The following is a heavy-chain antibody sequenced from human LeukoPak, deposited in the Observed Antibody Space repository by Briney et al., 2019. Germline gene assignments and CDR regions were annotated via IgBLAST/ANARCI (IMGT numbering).Heavy chain of an antibody. CDR2: ISYDGSNK. Sequence: GRSLRLSCAASGFTFSSYAMHWVRQAPGKGLEWVAVISYDGSNKYYADSVKGRFTISRDNSKNTLYLQMNSLRAGDTAVYYCACGYDFWSGYYDLDYWGQGTLVTVSS. CDR1: GFTFSSYA. CDR3: ACGYDFWSGYYDLDY. V-gene: IGHV3-30-3*01. D-gene: IGHD3-3*01. J-gene: IGHJ4*02.